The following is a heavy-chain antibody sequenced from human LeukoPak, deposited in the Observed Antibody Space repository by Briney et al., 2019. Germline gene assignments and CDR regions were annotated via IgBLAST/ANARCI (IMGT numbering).Heavy chain of an antibody. CDR2: ISSSSSCI. D-gene: IGHD3-22*01. Sequence: PGGSLRLSCAASGFTFSSYSMNWVRQAPGKGLEWVSSISSSSSCIYYADSVKGRFTISRDNAKNSLYLQMNSLRTEDTAVYYCAREMDSSGYYFDYWGQGTLVTVSS. J-gene: IGHJ4*02. V-gene: IGHV3-21*01. CDR3: AREMDSSGYYFDY. CDR1: GFTFSSYS.